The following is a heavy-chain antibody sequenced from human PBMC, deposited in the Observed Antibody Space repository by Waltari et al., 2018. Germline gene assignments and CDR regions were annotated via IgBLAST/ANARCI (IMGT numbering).Heavy chain of an antibody. Sequence: EVQLVESGGGLVQPGGSLRLSCAASGFTVSSNYMSWVRQAPGKGLEWVSVIYSVGSTYYAASVKGRFTISRDNSKNTLDLQRNGLRAEYTAVYYCARGGITMIVVVNWGQGTLVTVSS. D-gene: IGHD3-22*01. CDR1: GFTVSSNY. CDR2: IYSVGST. J-gene: IGHJ4*02. V-gene: IGHV3-66*02. CDR3: ARGGITMIVVVN.